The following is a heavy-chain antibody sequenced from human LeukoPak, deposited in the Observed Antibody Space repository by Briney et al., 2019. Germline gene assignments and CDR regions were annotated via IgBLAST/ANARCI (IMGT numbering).Heavy chain of an antibody. CDR1: GYSISSGYY. Sequence: SETLSLTCAVSGYSISSGYYWGWIRQPPGKGLEWIGSIYHSGSTYYNPSLKSRVTISVDTSKNQFSLKLSSVTAADTAVYYCARDEIFGWFDPWGQGTLVTVSS. V-gene: IGHV4-38-2*02. CDR2: IYHSGST. J-gene: IGHJ5*02. CDR3: ARDEIFGWFDP. D-gene: IGHD3-3*01.